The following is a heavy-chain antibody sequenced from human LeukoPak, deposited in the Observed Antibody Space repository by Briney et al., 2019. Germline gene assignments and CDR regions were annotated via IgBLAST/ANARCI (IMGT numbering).Heavy chain of an antibody. CDR3: AKSRIGYYDSSGTLAFDY. J-gene: IGHJ4*02. V-gene: IGHV3-23*01. CDR2: ISGSGGST. Sequence: GGSLRLSCAASGFTFSSYAMSWVRQAPGKGLEWVSAISGSGGSTYYADSVKGRFTISRDNSKNTLYLQMNSLRAEDTAVYYCAKSRIGYYDSSGTLAFDYWGQGTLVTLSS. D-gene: IGHD3-22*01. CDR1: GFTFSSYA.